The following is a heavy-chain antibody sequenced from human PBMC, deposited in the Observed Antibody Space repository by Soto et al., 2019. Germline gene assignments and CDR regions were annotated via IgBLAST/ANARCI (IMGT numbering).Heavy chain of an antibody. V-gene: IGHV4-59*01. CDR2: IYYSGST. D-gene: IGHD2-2*02. CDR3: AGEGTYTNYYYYGMDV. Sequence: QVQLQESGPGLVKPSETLSLTCTVSGGSISSYYWNWIRQPPGKGLEWIGYIYYSGSTNYNPSLKSRVTISVDTSKNQFSLKLSSVTAADTAVYYCAGEGTYTNYYYYGMDVWGQGTTVTVSS. J-gene: IGHJ6*02. CDR1: GGSISSYY.